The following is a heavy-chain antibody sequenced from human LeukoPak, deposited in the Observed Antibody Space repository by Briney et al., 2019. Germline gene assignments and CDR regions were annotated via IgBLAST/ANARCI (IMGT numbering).Heavy chain of an antibody. CDR2: ITGPADTT. Sequence: GGSLRLSCAASGFNFNNFAMSWVRQAPGKGPEWLSAITGPADTTYYAEAVKGRFTISRDYSKSMVYLQMNSLRVEDTAIYYCAKGAEIDHWGQGTLVTVSS. CDR1: GFNFNNFA. V-gene: IGHV3-23*01. CDR3: AKGAEIDH. J-gene: IGHJ4*02.